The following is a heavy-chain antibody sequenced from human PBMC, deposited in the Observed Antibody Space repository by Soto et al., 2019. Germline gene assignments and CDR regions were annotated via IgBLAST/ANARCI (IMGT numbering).Heavy chain of an antibody. CDR1: GGSIRSGCYY. CDR2: IYYSGST. CDR3: ARRYGKNAFDI. J-gene: IGHJ3*02. Sequence: PSETLSLTCTVSGGSIRSGCYYWSWIRQHPGKGLEWIGYIYYSGSTNYNPSLKSRVTISVDTSKNQFSLKLSSVTAADTAVYYCARRYGKNAFDIWGQGTMVTVSS. V-gene: IGHV4-61*01. D-gene: IGHD5-18*01.